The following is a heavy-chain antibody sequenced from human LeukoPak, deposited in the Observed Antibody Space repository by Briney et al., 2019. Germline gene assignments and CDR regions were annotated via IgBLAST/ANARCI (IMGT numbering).Heavy chain of an antibody. V-gene: IGHV3-7*01. D-gene: IGHD1-1*01. CDR2: IKQDGSEK. CDR1: GFTFSSYW. J-gene: IGHJ4*02. CDR3: ATSRTFDY. Sequence: GGSLRLSCAASGFTFSSYWMSWVRQAPGKGLEWVANIKQDGSEKYYVDSVKGRFTISRDNTKNTLYLQMNSLRAEDTAMYYCATSRTFDYWGQGTLVTVSS.